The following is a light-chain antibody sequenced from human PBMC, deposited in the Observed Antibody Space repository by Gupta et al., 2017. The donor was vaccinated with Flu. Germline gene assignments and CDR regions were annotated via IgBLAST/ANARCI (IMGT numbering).Light chain of an antibody. Sequence: DIQMTQSPSTLSASVGDRVTITCRASQNIDIWLAWYQQKSGKAPKLLIYKASTLERGVPSRFRGSGSGSEFTLTITSLQPDDFASYYCQQYNTYSRTFGHGTKV. J-gene: IGKJ1*01. CDR1: QNIDIW. V-gene: IGKV1-5*03. CDR3: QQYNTYSRT. CDR2: KAS.